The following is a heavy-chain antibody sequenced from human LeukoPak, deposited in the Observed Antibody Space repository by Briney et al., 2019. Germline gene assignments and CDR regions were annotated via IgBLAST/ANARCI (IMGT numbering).Heavy chain of an antibody. CDR3: ARGGPYYYGSGSYYKPYYYYYMDV. CDR1: GGSFSGYY. J-gene: IGHJ6*03. V-gene: IGHV4-34*01. CDR2: INHSGST. D-gene: IGHD3-10*01. Sequence: PSETLSLTCAVYGGSFSGYYWSWIRQPPGKGLEWIAEINHSGSTNYNPSLKSRVTISVDTSKNQFSLKLSSVTAADTAVYYCARGGPYYYGSGSYYKPYYYYYMDVWGKGTTVTVSS.